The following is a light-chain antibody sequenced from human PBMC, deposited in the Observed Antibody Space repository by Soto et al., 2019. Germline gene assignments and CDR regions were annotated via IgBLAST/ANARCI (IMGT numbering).Light chain of an antibody. J-gene: IGKJ4*01. CDR1: QSVSRSY. V-gene: IGKV3-20*01. CDR3: QQYGSS. Sequence: EIVWTQSPGTLSLSPGERATLSCRTSQSVSRSYLAWYQQKPGQAPRLLIYGASSRATGIPDRFSGSGSWTDFTLTISRLEPEACAVYYCQQYGSSFGGGTKVEIK. CDR2: GAS.